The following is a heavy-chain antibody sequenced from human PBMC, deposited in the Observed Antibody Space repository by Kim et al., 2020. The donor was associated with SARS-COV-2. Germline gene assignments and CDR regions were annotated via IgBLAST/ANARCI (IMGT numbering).Heavy chain of an antibody. CDR1: GFTFSSYS. Sequence: GGSLRLSCAASGFTFSSYSMNWVRRAPGKGLEWVSSISSSSTYIYYTDSVKGRFTISRDNAKNSLYLQMDSLRAEDTAVYFCARDNSAPSSGWYYFDYWGQGILVTVSS. D-gene: IGHD6-19*01. CDR3: ARDNSAPSSGWYYFDY. J-gene: IGHJ4*02. CDR2: ISSSSTYI. V-gene: IGHV3-21*01.